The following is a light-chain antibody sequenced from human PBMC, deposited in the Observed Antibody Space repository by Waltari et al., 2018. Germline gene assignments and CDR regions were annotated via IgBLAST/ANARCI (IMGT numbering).Light chain of an antibody. CDR3: CSYTRSSTYV. CDR2: DT. Sequence: QSALSQPASVSGSPGQSITISCSGTNTDVGGSNFVSWYQQYPDKAPKVIIYDTDRPSGVSHRFSGSKFGNTASRTISGLQAEDEADYYCCSYTRSSTYVFGTGTKVTVL. V-gene: IGLV2-14*03. CDR1: NTDVGGSNF. J-gene: IGLJ1*01.